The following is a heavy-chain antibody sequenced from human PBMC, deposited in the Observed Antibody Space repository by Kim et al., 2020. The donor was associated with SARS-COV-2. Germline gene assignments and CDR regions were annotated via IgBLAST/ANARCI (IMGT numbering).Heavy chain of an antibody. J-gene: IGHJ4*02. CDR1: GGSISSYY. CDR3: ARQSNSGSYYVDY. CDR2: IYYSGST. V-gene: IGHV4-59*08. Sequence: SETLSLTCTVSGGSISSYYWSWIRQPPGKGLEWIGYIYYSGSTNYNPSLKSRVTISVDTSKNQFSLKLSSVTAADTAVYYCARQSNSGSYYVDYWGQGTL. D-gene: IGHD1-26*01.